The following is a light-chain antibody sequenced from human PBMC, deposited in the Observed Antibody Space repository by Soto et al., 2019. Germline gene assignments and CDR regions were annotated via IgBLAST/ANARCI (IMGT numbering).Light chain of an antibody. CDR2: LGS. J-gene: IGKJ2*01. V-gene: IGKV2-28*01. CDR1: QRVLHSNGNYY. CDR3: MQSLQAPRT. Sequence: SVMTQSPLSLPVTAGQPASISCTSSQRVLHSNGNYYLDWYLQKPGQSPQLLIYLGSNRASGAPGRISGSGSGTDSTLKLSRVEAEDVGAYYFMQSLQAPRTLGQGTKRELK.